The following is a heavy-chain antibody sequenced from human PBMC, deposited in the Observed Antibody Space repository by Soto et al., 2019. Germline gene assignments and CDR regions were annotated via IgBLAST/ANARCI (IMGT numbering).Heavy chain of an antibody. CDR1: GYTFTSYD. V-gene: IGHV1-8*01. J-gene: IGHJ6*02. CDR2: RSPNSGAI. CDR3: ARGVDAGVDV. Sequence: QVQLVQSGAEVTKPGASVKVSCKASGYTFTSYDINWVRQATGQGREWMGWRSPNSGAIGDAQKCQGGVTRTRDTSRSAAYMELSNLRSEDTDIYYCARGVDAGVDVWGQGSTVTVSS. D-gene: IGHD1-1*01.